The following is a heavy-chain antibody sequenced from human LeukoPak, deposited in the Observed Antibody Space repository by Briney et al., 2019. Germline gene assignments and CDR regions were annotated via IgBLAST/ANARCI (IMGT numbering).Heavy chain of an antibody. D-gene: IGHD3-10*01. V-gene: IGHV4-39*01. CDR3: ARRGSGSYPFDY. CDR2: IYYSGST. J-gene: IGHJ4*02. Sequence: SETLSLTCTVSGGSISSYYWGWIRQPPGKGLEWIGSIYYSGSTYYNPSLKSRVTISVDTSKNQFSLKLSSVTAADTAVYYCARRGSGSYPFDYWGQGTLVTVSS. CDR1: GGSISSYY.